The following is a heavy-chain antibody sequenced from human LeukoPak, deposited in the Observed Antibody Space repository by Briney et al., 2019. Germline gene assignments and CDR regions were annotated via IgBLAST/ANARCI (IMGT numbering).Heavy chain of an antibody. CDR2: VYYRGTT. J-gene: IGHJ2*01. CDR1: GGSISSYY. CDR3: ARDLEHGGNSIWYFDL. D-gene: IGHD4-23*01. V-gene: IGHV4-59*01. Sequence: SETLSLTCTISGGSISSYYWSWLRQPPGKGLEWIGYVYYRGTTNYNPSLKSRVTISVDTSKNQFSLKLSSVTAADTAVYYCARDLEHGGNSIWYFDLWGRGTLVTVSS.